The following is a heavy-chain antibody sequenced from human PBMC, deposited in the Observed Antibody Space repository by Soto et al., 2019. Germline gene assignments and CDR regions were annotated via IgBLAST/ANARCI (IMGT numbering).Heavy chain of an antibody. J-gene: IGHJ4*02. CDR3: AKDGPLWIGELLPDY. CDR1: GFTFSSYG. V-gene: IGHV3-30*02. CDR2: ISCGGSNK. Sequence: GGSLRLSCAASGFTFSSYGMHWVRQAPGKGLEWVAGISCGGSNKYYADSVKGRFTISRDNSKNTLYLQMNSLRAEDTAGYYFAKDGPLWIGELLPDYWGQGALVTVSS. D-gene: IGHD3-10*01.